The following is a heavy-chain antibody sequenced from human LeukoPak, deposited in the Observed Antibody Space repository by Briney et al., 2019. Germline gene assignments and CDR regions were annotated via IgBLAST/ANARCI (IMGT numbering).Heavy chain of an antibody. J-gene: IGHJ6*02. CDR3: AGWVSALHRYFYYYGLDV. D-gene: IGHD3-16*01. CDR1: GVTFSRHS. V-gene: IGHV3-48*01. Sequence: GGSLRLSCTASGVTFSRHSMTWVRQAPGKGLEWVSHISSTGTTIYYADSVKGRFTISRDNAKSSLYLQMNSLRAEDTAKYYCAGWVSALHRYFYYYGLDVWGQGTTVVVSS. CDR2: ISSTGTTI.